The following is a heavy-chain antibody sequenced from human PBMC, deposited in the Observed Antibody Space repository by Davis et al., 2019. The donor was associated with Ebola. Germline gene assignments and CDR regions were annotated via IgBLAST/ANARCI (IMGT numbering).Heavy chain of an antibody. CDR1: GFTFSSYS. V-gene: IGHV3-21*01. CDR3: ASTPPDFWSEGGMDV. D-gene: IGHD3-3*01. CDR2: ISSSSSYI. Sequence: GSLRLSCAASGFTFSSYSMNWVRQAPGKGLEWVSSISSSSSYIYYADSVKGRFTISRDNAKNSLYLQMNSLRAEDTAVYYCASTPPDFWSEGGMDVWGKGTTVTVSS. J-gene: IGHJ6*04.